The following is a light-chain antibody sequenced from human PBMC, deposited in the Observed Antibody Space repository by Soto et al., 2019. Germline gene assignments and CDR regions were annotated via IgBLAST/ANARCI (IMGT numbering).Light chain of an antibody. Sequence: QAVVTQPPSVSGTPGQRVTISCSGSSSNIGSNYVYWYQQLPGTAPKLLIYRNNERPSGVPDRFSGSKSGASASLAISGLRSEDEADYYCAARDDSLSGVVFGGGTKLTVL. CDR3: AARDDSLSGVV. J-gene: IGLJ3*02. CDR2: RNN. CDR1: SSNIGSNY. V-gene: IGLV1-47*01.